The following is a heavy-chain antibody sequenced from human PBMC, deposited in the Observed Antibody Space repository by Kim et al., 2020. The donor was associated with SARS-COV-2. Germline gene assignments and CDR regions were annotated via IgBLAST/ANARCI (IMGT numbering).Heavy chain of an antibody. J-gene: IGHJ4*02. Sequence: SETLSLTCAVHGGSISGYHWSWLRQSPGKGLEWIGDVHYDGGINYSPSLESRVTISVDTSKNQFSLNLRSVTAADTATYFCARGWGPTRPTADYGGQGTLVTVAS. CDR3: ARGWGPTRPTADY. V-gene: IGHV4-34*01. CDR1: GGSISGYH. CDR2: VHYDGGI. D-gene: IGHD3-16*01.